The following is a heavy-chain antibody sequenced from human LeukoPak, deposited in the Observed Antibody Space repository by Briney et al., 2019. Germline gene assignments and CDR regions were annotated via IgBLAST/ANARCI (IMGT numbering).Heavy chain of an antibody. D-gene: IGHD2-2*01. J-gene: IGHJ4*02. V-gene: IGHV3-48*02. CDR1: GFTFSSYS. CDR2: ISSSGSPT. Sequence: GGSLRLSCAASGFTFSSYSMNWVRQAAGKGLEGVSYISSSGSPTYYADSVKGRFTISRDNARDSLYLQMNSLRDEDTAVYYCARDPPYCTSNSCYGGFDYWGQGTLVTVSS. CDR3: ARDPPYCTSNSCYGGFDY.